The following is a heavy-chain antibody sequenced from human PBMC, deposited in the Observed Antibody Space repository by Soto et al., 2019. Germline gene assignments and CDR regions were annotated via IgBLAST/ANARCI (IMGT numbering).Heavy chain of an antibody. CDR2: INWNSGSI. Sequence: LRLSCAASVFTFDDYAMHWVRQVPGKGLEWVSGINWNSGSIGYGDSVKGRFAISRDNAKNSLHLQMNSLSAEDTAFYYCVKDESINWYSGHFRHWGQGTLVTVSS. V-gene: IGHV3-9*01. CDR1: VFTFDDYA. J-gene: IGHJ1*01. D-gene: IGHD6-13*01. CDR3: VKDESINWYSGHFRH.